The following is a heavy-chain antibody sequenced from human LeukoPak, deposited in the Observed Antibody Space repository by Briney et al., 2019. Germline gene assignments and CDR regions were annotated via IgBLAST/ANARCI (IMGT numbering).Heavy chain of an antibody. CDR2: ITPIFGTA. CDR3: ARGWLAETTVVTPYNY. D-gene: IGHD4-23*01. J-gene: IGHJ4*02. V-gene: IGHV1-69*13. Sequence: SVKVSCKASGYTFTSYGISWVRQAPGQGLEWMGGITPIFGTANYAQKFQGRVTITAVESMSTAYMELSSLRSEDTAVYYCARGWLAETTVVTPYNYWGQGTLVTVSS. CDR1: GYTFTSYG.